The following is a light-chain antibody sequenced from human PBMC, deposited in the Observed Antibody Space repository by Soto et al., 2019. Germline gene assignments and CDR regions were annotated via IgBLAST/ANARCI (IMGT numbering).Light chain of an antibody. CDR2: DVS. Sequence: QSALTQPRSVSGSPGQSVTISCTGTSSDVGGYNYVSWYQQLPGKAPNLMIFDVSKRPSRVPARFSGSKSGNTASLTISGLQAEDEADYYCCSYAGSYTVFGEGTQLTVL. J-gene: IGLJ2*01. CDR3: CSYAGSYTV. V-gene: IGLV2-11*01. CDR1: SSDVGGYNY.